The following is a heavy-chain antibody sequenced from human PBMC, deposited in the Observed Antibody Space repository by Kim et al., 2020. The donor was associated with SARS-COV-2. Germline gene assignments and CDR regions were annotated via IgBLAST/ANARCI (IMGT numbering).Heavy chain of an antibody. CDR2: ISSSSYI. CDR1: GFTFSSYS. J-gene: IGHJ4*02. V-gene: IGHV3-21*01. D-gene: IGHD4-4*01. Sequence: GGSLRLSCAASGFTFSSYSMNWVRQAPGKGLEWVSSISSSSYIYYADSVKGRFTISRDNAKNSLYLQMNSLRAEDTAVYYCARGMTTVIPTVDDSYYFDYWGQGTLVTVSS. CDR3: ARGMTTVIPTVDDSYYFDY.